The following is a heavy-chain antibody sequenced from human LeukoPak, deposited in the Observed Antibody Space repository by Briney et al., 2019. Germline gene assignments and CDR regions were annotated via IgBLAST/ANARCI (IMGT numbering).Heavy chain of an antibody. CDR2: ISGSGGST. Sequence: PGGSLRLSCAASGFTFSSYAMSWVRQAPGKGLEWVSAISGSGGSTYYADSVKGRFTISRDNSKNTLYLQMNSLRAEDTAVYYCTKWSTSGSYYTEWGQGTLVTVSS. J-gene: IGHJ4*02. CDR3: TKWSTSGSYYTE. V-gene: IGHV3-23*01. D-gene: IGHD3-10*01. CDR1: GFTFSSYA.